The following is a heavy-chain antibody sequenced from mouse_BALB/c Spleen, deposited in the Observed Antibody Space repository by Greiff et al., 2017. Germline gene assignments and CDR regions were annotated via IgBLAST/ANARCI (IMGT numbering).Heavy chain of an antibody. CDR3: ARKTGNFYAMDY. CDR2: IWSGGST. CDR1: GFSLTSYG. J-gene: IGHJ4*01. Sequence: VQRVESGPGLVQPSQSLSITCTVSGFSLTSYGVHWVRQSPGKGLEWLGVIWSGGSTDYNAAFISRLSISKDNSKSQVFFKMNSLQANDTAIYYCARKTGNFYAMDYWGQGTSVTVSS. V-gene: IGHV2-2*02. D-gene: IGHD2-1*01.